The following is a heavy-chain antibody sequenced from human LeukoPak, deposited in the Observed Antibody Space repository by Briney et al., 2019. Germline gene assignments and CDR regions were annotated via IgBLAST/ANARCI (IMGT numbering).Heavy chain of an antibody. Sequence: PSETLSLTCTVSGGSISSSSYYWGWIRQPPGKGLEWIGSIYYSGSTYYNPSLKSRVTISVDTSKNQFSLKLSSVTAADTAVYYCARRSNSLLRTFDYWGQGTLVTVSS. J-gene: IGHJ4*02. V-gene: IGHV4-39*01. CDR2: IYYSGST. CDR3: ARRSNSLLRTFDY. CDR1: GGSISSSSYY. D-gene: IGHD4-11*01.